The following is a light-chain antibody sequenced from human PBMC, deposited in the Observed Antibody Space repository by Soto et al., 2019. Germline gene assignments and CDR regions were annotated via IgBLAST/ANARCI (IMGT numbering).Light chain of an antibody. CDR3: QQYDSLPLT. CDR2: AAS. Sequence: DIQMTQSPSALSASVGDRGTITCQASQDINKNLIWHQQTPGTAPQLLIYAASDSETGVPSRFSGSGSGTGFTFTISRLQPEDFATYYCQQYDSLPLTFGQGTRLEIK. CDR1: QDINKN. J-gene: IGKJ5*01. V-gene: IGKV1-33*01.